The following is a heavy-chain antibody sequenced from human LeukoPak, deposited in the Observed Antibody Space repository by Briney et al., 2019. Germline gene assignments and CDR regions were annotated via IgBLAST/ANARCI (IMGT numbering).Heavy chain of an antibody. V-gene: IGHV3-30-3*01. CDR3: AREALAYCGGDCYSSAFDI. CDR2: ISYDGSNK. Sequence: GGSLRLSCAASGFTVSSNYMSWVRQAPGKGLEWVAVISYDGSNKYYADSVKGRFTISRDNSKNTLYLQMNSLRAEDTAVYYCAREALAYCGGDCYSSAFDIWGQGTMVTVSS. J-gene: IGHJ3*02. D-gene: IGHD2-21*02. CDR1: GFTVSSNY.